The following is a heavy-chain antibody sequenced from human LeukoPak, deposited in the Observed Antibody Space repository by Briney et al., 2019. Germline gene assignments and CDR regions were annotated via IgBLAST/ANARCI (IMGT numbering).Heavy chain of an antibody. D-gene: IGHD3-16*01. Sequence: ASVKVSCKASGGTFSNYAISWVRQAPGQGLEWMGGIIPIFGTANYAQKFRGRVTITADKSTRTAYMELSSLRSEDTAVYYCAKVRKGVGAFDIWGQGIMVTVSS. J-gene: IGHJ3*02. CDR2: IIPIFGTA. V-gene: IGHV1-69*06. CDR3: AKVRKGVGAFDI. CDR1: GGTFSNYA.